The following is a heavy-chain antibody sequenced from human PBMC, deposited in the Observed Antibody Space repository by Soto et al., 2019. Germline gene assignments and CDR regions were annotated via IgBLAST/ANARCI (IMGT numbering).Heavy chain of an antibody. Sequence: QVQLVESGGGVVQPGRSLRLSCAASGFTFSSYAMHWVRQAPGKGLEWVAVISYDGSNKYYADSVKGRFTISRDNSKNTLYLQMNSLRAEDTAVYYCARAAPPEFDYWGQGTLVTVSS. CDR1: GFTFSSYA. V-gene: IGHV3-30-3*01. D-gene: IGHD6-6*01. J-gene: IGHJ4*02. CDR3: ARAAPPEFDY. CDR2: ISYDGSNK.